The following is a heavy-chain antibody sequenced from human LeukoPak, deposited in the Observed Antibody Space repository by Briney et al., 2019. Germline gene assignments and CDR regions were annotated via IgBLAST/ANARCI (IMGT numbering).Heavy chain of an antibody. Sequence: FTXXGISWVRQAPGQGLEWMGWISAYNGNTNYAQKLQGRVTMTTDTSTSTAYMELRSLRSDDTAVYDCARDTAMXSDAFDIWGQGXMVTVSS. D-gene: IGHD5-18*01. V-gene: IGHV1-18*01. J-gene: IGHJ3*02. CDR3: ARDTAMXSDAFDI. CDR1: FTXXG. CDR2: ISAYNGNT.